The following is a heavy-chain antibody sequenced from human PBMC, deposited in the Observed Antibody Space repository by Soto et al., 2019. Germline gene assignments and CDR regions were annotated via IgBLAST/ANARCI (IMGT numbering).Heavy chain of an antibody. Sequence: GGSLRLSCAASGFTVSNAWMNWVRQAPGKGLEWVGRIKSKTDGGATDYAAPVKGRFTISRDDSKNTLYLQMNSLKTEDTAVYYCTTSYCTNGVCPSYYYYGMDVWGQGTTVTVSS. V-gene: IGHV3-15*07. J-gene: IGHJ6*02. CDR1: GFTVSNAW. CDR2: IKSKTDGGAT. D-gene: IGHD2-8*01. CDR3: TTSYCTNGVCPSYYYYGMDV.